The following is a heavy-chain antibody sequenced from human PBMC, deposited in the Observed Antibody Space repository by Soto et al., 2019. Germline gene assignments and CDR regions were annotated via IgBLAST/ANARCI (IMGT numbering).Heavy chain of an antibody. CDR3: ARLDYDILTGYRYGMDV. CDR1: GYSFTSYW. V-gene: IGHV5-51*01. CDR2: IYPGDSDT. J-gene: IGHJ6*02. Sequence: PGESLKISCKGSGYSFTSYWIGWVRQMPGKGLEWMGIIYPGDSDTRYSPSFQGQVTISADKSISTAYLQWSSLKASDTAMYYCARLDYDILTGYRYGMDVWGQGTTVTVS. D-gene: IGHD3-9*01.